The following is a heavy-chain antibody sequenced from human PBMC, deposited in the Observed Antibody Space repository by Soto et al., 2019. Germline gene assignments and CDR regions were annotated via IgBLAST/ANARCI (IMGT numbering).Heavy chain of an antibody. D-gene: IGHD2-2*01. CDR3: ATYNIXXVPAASNTYYYYYMDV. Sequence: QVHLQESGPGLVKPSQTLSLTCTVSGGSISSGGYYWSWIRQHPVKGLEWIGYSYYRGSTYYTPSLKSRVTISVDTSKNQFSLKLSSVTAADTAXYYCATYNIXXVPAASNTYYYYYMDVWGKGTTVTVSS. CDR1: GGSISSGGYY. J-gene: IGHJ6*03. CDR2: SYYRGST. V-gene: IGHV4-31*03.